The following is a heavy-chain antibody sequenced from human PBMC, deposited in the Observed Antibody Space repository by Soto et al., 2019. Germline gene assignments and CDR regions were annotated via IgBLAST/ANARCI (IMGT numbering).Heavy chain of an antibody. J-gene: IGHJ5*02. V-gene: IGHV1-46*01. CDR3: ARDQRTYTYYYGSGSYLNH. CDR1: GYTFTSYY. D-gene: IGHD3-10*01. CDR2: INPSGGST. Sequence: GASVKVSCKASGYTFTSYYMHWVRQAPGQGLEWMGIINPSGGSTSYAQKFQGRVTMTRDTSTSTVYMELSSLRSEDTAVYYCARDQRTYTYYYGSGSYLNHWGQGTLVTVSS.